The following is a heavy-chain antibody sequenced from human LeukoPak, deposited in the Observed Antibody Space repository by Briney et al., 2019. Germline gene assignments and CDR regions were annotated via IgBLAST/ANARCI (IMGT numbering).Heavy chain of an antibody. Sequence: SETLSLTSTVSGGSISSYYWSWIRQPARKGLEWVGRIYTSGSTNYNPSLKSRVTMSVDTSKNQFSLKLSSVTAADTAVYYCARGGLVAATPYYFDYWGQGTLVTVSS. CDR3: ARGGLVAATPYYFDY. CDR2: IYTSGST. J-gene: IGHJ4*02. CDR1: GGSISSYY. V-gene: IGHV4-4*07. D-gene: IGHD2-15*01.